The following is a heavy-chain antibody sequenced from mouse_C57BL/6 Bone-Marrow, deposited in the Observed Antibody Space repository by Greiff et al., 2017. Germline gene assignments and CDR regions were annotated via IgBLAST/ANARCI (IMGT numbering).Heavy chain of an antibody. J-gene: IGHJ3*01. CDR2: IDPNSGGT. CDR1: GYTFTSYW. V-gene: IGHV1-72*01. CDR3: ARYHYSNYAWFAY. D-gene: IGHD2-5*01. Sequence: QVQLQQPGAELVKPGASVKLSCKASGYTFTSYWMHWVKQRPGRRLEWIGRIDPNSGGTTYNEKFKSKATLTVDKPSSTDYMQLSSLSSEDSAVYYCARYHYSNYAWFAYWGQGTLVTVSA.